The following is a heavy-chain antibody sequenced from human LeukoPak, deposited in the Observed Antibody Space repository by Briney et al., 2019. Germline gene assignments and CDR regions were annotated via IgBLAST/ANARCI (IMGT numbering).Heavy chain of an antibody. D-gene: IGHD3-22*01. J-gene: IGHJ1*01. CDR3: ARDRNYYDSSFQH. CDR2: IYYCGST. Sequence: SETLSLTCSVSGGSISSYYWSWIRQPPGKGLEWIGYIYYCGSTNYNPSLKSRVTISLDTSRNQFSLKLRSVTAADTAVYYCARDRNYYDSSFQHWGQGTLVTVSS. V-gene: IGHV4-59*01. CDR1: GGSISSYY.